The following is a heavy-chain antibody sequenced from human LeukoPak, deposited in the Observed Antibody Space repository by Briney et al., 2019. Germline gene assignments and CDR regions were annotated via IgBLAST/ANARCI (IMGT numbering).Heavy chain of an antibody. V-gene: IGHV3-21*01. CDR2: ISSSYI. CDR3: ARVDNGYCSGGSCYGSDY. CDR1: GFTFSSYS. Sequence: GGSLRLSCAASGFTFSSYSMNWVRQAPGKGLEWVSSISSSYIYYADSVKGRFTISRDNAKNSLYLQMNSLRAEDTAVYYCARVDNGYCSGGSCYGSDYWGQGTLVTVSS. J-gene: IGHJ4*02. D-gene: IGHD2-15*01.